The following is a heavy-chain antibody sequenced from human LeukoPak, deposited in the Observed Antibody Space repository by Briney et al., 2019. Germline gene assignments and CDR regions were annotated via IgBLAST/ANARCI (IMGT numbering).Heavy chain of an antibody. CDR2: IYYSGST. CDR1: GGSISSYY. Sequence: SETLSLTCTVSGGSISSYYWGWIRQPPGKGLEWIGSIYYSGSTYYNPSLKSRVTISVDTSKNQFSLKLSSVTAADTAVYYCADQLLVIDAFDIWGQGTMVTVSS. J-gene: IGHJ3*02. D-gene: IGHD2-2*01. V-gene: IGHV4-39*01. CDR3: ADQLLVIDAFDI.